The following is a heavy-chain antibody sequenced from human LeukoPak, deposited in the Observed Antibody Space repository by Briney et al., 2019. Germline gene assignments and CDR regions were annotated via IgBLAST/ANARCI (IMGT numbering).Heavy chain of an antibody. CDR2: IRTKANNYAT. Sequence: GGSLRLSCAASGFTFSGSRMYWVRQASGKGLEWVGRIRTKANNYATEYAASVKGRFTISRDDSKNTAYLQMNSLKTEDTAAYYCTRQGTDWGQGTLVTVSS. CDR1: GFTFSGSR. CDR3: TRQGTD. J-gene: IGHJ4*02. V-gene: IGHV3-73*01.